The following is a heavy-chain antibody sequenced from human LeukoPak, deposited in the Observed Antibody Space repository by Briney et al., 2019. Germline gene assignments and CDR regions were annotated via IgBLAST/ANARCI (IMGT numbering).Heavy chain of an antibody. V-gene: IGHV6-1*01. CDR3: ARVGYNSGLYFYGMDV. CDR1: GDSVFSKSAA. D-gene: IGHD2-15*01. Sequence: SQTLSLTCAISGDSVFSKSAAWNWIRQSPSRGLEWLGRTYYRSKWSSDYAVSVKSRITISPDTSMNQFALQLRFVTPEDAAVYYCARVGYNSGLYFYGMDVWGQGTTVTVSS. CDR2: TYYRSKWSS. J-gene: IGHJ6*02.